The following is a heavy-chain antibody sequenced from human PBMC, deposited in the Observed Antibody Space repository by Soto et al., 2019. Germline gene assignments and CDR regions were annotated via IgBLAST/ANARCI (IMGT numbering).Heavy chain of an antibody. CDR3: ARGSSYYYDSSGYYSDY. D-gene: IGHD3-22*01. CDR1: GYTFTSYD. Sequence: GASVKVSCKASGYTFTSYDINWVRQATGQGLEWMGWMNPNSGNTGYAQKFQGRVTTTRNTSISTAYMELSSLRSEDTAVYYCARGSSYYYDSSGYYSDYWGQGTLVTVSS. J-gene: IGHJ4*02. V-gene: IGHV1-8*01. CDR2: MNPNSGNT.